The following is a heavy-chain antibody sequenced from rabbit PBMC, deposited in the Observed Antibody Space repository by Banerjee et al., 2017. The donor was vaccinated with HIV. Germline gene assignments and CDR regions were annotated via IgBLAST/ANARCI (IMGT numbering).Heavy chain of an antibody. Sequence: QEQLEESGGDLVKPGASLTLTCTASGLDFSSSYWICWVRQAPGKGLEWIACINSSSRNVVYASWATGRFTISKTSSTTVTVQMTSLTAADTATYFCARGADNHWYIPYFKLWGPGTLVTVS. CDR1: GLDFSSSYW. D-gene: IGHD1-1*01. V-gene: IGHV1S45*01. CDR2: INSSSRNV. CDR3: ARGADNHWYIPYFKL. J-gene: IGHJ4*01.